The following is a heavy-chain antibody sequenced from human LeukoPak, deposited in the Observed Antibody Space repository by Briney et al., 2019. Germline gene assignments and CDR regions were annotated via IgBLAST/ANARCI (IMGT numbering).Heavy chain of an antibody. V-gene: IGHV3-23*01. CDR3: TKELHVAVAVADYYYFYMDV. CDR2: INGGGNTT. CDR1: GFAFSSFA. D-gene: IGHD6-19*01. Sequence: PGGSLRLSCAASGFAFSSFAMGWVRQSPGKGLEWLSTINGGGNTTFYADSVKGRFTISRDNSKNTLYLHMDGLRPDDTAIYYCTKELHVAVAVADYYYFYMDVWGRGTAASVSS. J-gene: IGHJ6*03.